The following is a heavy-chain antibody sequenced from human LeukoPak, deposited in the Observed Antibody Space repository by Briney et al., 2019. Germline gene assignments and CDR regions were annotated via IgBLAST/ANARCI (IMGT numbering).Heavy chain of an antibody. Sequence: SVKVSCKASGGTFSSYAISWVRQAPGQGLEWMGGIIPIFGTANYAQKFQGRVTITTDESTSTAYMELSSLRSEDTAVYYCARDGGTMVRGVIRVNWFDPWGQGTLVTVSS. V-gene: IGHV1-69*05. CDR3: ARDGGTMVRGVIRVNWFDP. D-gene: IGHD3-10*01. CDR2: IIPIFGTA. J-gene: IGHJ5*02. CDR1: GGTFSSYA.